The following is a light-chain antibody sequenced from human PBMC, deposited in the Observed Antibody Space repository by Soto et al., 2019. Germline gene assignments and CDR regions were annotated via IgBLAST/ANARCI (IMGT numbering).Light chain of an antibody. Sequence: QSVLTQPASVSGSPGQSIAISCTGTSSYIGAYDYVSWYQQHPDKAPKLMIYEVSNRPSGVSNRFSGSKSVNTATLTISGLQAEDEADYSCSSHTSSNTRIFGTGTKVTVL. CDR1: SSYIGAYDY. CDR2: EVS. CDR3: SSHTSSNTRI. J-gene: IGLJ1*01. V-gene: IGLV2-14*03.